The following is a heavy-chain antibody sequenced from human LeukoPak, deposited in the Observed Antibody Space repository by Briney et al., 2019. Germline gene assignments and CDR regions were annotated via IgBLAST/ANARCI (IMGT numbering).Heavy chain of an antibody. CDR1: GGSISSYY. J-gene: IGHJ4*02. Sequence: SETLSLTCTVSGGSISSYYWSWIRHPAGKGLEWIGRIYTSGSTNYNPSLKSRVTMSVDTSKNQFSLKLSSVTAADTAVYYCAREVLWFGELSGFDWGQGTLVTVSS. CDR3: AREVLWFGELSGFD. CDR2: IYTSGST. D-gene: IGHD3-10*01. V-gene: IGHV4-4*07.